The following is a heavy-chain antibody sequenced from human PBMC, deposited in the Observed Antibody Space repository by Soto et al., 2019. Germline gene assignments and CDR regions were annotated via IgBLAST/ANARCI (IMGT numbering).Heavy chain of an antibody. J-gene: IGHJ6*02. CDR3: AREAYSSLGYYYYGMDV. CDR1: GGSISSGGYY. V-gene: IGHV4-31*03. D-gene: IGHD6-6*01. CDR2: IYYSGST. Sequence: QVQLQESGPGLVKPSQTLSLTCTVSGGSISSGGYYWSWIRQHPGKGLEWIGYIYYSGSTYYNPSLKSRVTISVDTSKNQFSLKLSSVTAADTAVYYCAREAYSSLGYYYYGMDVWGQGTTVTVSS.